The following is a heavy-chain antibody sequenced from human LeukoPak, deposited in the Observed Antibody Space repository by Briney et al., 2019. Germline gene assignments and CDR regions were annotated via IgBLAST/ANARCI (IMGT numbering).Heavy chain of an antibody. Sequence: ASVKVSCKASGYTFTSYGFSWVRQAPGQGLEWMGWINPNSGGTNYAQKFQGRVTMTRDTSISTAYMELSRLRSDDTAVYYCARDKGGGTWYLYWGQGTLVTVSS. J-gene: IGHJ4*02. D-gene: IGHD6-13*01. CDR2: INPNSGGT. CDR3: ARDKGGGTWYLY. V-gene: IGHV1-2*02. CDR1: GYTFTSYG.